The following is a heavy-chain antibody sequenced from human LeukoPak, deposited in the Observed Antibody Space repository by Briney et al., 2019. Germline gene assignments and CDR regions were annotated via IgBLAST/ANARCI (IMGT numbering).Heavy chain of an antibody. Sequence: GGTLRLSCAGSGFPFSSHGMNWVRQAPGKGLEWVSGISPGGGTTYYADSVKGRFTISRDDSKNTLYLQMKNLRAEDTAVYYCAKDGAWLRFDDWGQGILVTVSS. J-gene: IGHJ4*02. CDR2: ISPGGGTT. V-gene: IGHV3-23*01. CDR1: GFPFSSHG. CDR3: AKDGAWLRFDD. D-gene: IGHD5-12*01.